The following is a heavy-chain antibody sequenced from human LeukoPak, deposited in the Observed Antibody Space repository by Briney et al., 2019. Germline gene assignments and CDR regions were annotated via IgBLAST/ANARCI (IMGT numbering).Heavy chain of an antibody. D-gene: IGHD3-3*01. CDR3: AKDGGRGRGAFDY. V-gene: IGHV3-23*01. Sequence: GGSLRLSCAASGFTFSSYAGSWVRQAPGKGLEWVSFISGSGDSTYYADSLRGRFTISRDNSKNTLYLQINSLRAEDTAVYYCAKDGGRGRGAFDYWGQGALVTVSS. CDR2: ISGSGDST. CDR1: GFTFSSYA. J-gene: IGHJ4*02.